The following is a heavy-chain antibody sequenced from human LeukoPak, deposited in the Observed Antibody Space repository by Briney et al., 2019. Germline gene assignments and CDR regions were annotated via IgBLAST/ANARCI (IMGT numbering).Heavy chain of an antibody. Sequence: GGSLRLSCTASGFTFSNFWMGWVRQAPGKGLEWVSAISGSGGSTYCADSVKGRFTISRDNSKNTLYLQMNSLRAEDTAVYYCAKDGPGTTFPPFSRRLDYWGQGTLVTVSS. V-gene: IGHV3-23*01. CDR3: AKDGPGTTFPPFSRRLDY. CDR2: ISGSGGST. CDR1: GFTFSNFW. J-gene: IGHJ4*02. D-gene: IGHD1-1*01.